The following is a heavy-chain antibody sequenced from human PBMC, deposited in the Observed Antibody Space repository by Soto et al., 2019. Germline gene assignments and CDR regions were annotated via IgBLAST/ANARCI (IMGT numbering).Heavy chain of an antibody. D-gene: IGHD3-10*01. V-gene: IGHV3-30*18. CDR2: ISYDGSNK. CDR1: GFTFSSYG. J-gene: IGHJ6*01. Sequence: QVQLVESGGGVVQPGRSLRLSCAASGFTFSSYGMHWVRQAPGKGLEWVAVISYDGSNKYYADSVKGRFTISRDNSKNTLYLQMNSLRAEDTAVYYCAKDRVVRGIGGAGYYGMDVW. CDR3: AKDRVVRGIGGAGYYGMDV.